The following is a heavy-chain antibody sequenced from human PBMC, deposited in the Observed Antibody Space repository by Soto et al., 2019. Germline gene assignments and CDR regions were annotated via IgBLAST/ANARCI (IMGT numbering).Heavy chain of an antibody. CDR3: ARDSVTTTSKTYCSGGSCYSDY. CDR1: GYTFTSYG. Sequence: ASVKVSCKASGYTFTSYGISWVRQAPGQGLEWMGWISAYNGNTNYAQKLQGRVTMTTDTSTSTAYMELRSLRSDDTAVYYCARDSVTTTSKTYCSGGSCYSDYWGQGTLVTVSS. V-gene: IGHV1-18*01. D-gene: IGHD2-15*01. J-gene: IGHJ4*02. CDR2: ISAYNGNT.